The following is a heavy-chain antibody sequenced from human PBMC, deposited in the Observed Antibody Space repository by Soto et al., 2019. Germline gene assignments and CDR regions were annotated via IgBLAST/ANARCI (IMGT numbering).Heavy chain of an antibody. D-gene: IGHD3-16*02. J-gene: IGHJ4*02. CDR2: IKSKTDGGTT. Sequence: EVQLVESGGGLVKPGGSLRLSCAASGFTFSNAWMSWVRQAPGKGLEWVGRIKSKTDGGTTDYAAPVKGRFTISRDDSKNTLYPQMNSLKTEDTAVYYCTTDPQALYDYIWGSYRRGLPLFDYWGQGTLVTVSS. V-gene: IGHV3-15*01. CDR1: GFTFSNAW. CDR3: TTDPQALYDYIWGSYRRGLPLFDY.